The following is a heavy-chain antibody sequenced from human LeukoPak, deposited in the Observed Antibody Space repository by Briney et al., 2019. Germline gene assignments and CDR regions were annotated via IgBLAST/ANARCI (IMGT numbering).Heavy chain of an antibody. Sequence: SVKVSCKAAGGTFSSYAISWVRQAPGQELEWMGGIIPIFGTANYAQKFQGRVTITADEFTSTAYMELSSLRSEDTAVYYCARKTVVVPAAILGWFDPWGQGTLVTVSS. CDR3: ARKTVVVPAAILGWFDP. J-gene: IGHJ5*02. D-gene: IGHD2-2*01. V-gene: IGHV1-69*13. CDR1: GGTFSSYA. CDR2: IIPIFGTA.